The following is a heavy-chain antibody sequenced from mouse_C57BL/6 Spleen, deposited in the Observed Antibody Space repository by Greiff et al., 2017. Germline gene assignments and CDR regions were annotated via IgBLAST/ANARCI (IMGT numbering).Heavy chain of an antibody. Sequence: DVKLVESGGGLVKPGGSLKLSCAASGFTFSSYAMSWVRQTPEKRLEWVATISDGGSYTYYPDNVKGRFTISRDNAKNNLYLQMSHLKSEDTAMYYCARARYPYYFDYWGQGTTLTVSS. J-gene: IGHJ2*01. V-gene: IGHV5-4*03. CDR3: ARARYPYYFDY. CDR2: ISDGGSYT. CDR1: GFTFSSYA.